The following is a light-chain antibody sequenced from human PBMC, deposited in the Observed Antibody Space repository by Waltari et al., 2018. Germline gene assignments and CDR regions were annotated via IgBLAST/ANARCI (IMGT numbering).Light chain of an antibody. CDR2: ATS. CDR3: QKYNSVPKT. V-gene: IGKV1-27*01. J-gene: IGKJ1*01. Sequence: DIQMTQSPSSLSASVGDRVTITCRASQGINNYLAWYQQRAGEVPKLLIYATSILQSGGPSRFSGRGSGTDFTLTIRSLQPEDAATYYCQKYNSVPKTFGQGTKVEIK. CDR1: QGINNY.